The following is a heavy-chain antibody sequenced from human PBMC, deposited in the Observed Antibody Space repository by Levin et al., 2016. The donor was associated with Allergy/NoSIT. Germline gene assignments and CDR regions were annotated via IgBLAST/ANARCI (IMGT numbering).Heavy chain of an antibody. CDR2: INPNSGGT. Sequence: ASVKVSCKASGYTFTGYYMHWVRQAPGQGLEWMGWINPNSGGTNYAQKFQGRVTMTRDTSISTAYMELSRLRSDDTAVYYCARVGYYDSSGYYYFDYWGQGTLVTVSS. J-gene: IGHJ4*02. D-gene: IGHD3-22*01. CDR3: ARVGYYDSSGYYYFDY. V-gene: IGHV1-2*02. CDR1: GYTFTGYY.